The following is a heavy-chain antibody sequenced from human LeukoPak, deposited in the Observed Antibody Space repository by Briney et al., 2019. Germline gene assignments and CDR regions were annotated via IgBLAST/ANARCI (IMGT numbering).Heavy chain of an antibody. Sequence: ASVKVSCKASGGTFSSYAISWVRQAPGQGLEWMGGIIPIFGTANYAQKFQGRVTITADESTSTAYMELSSLRSEDTAVYYCASPYGSGSYLLYYYGMDVWGKGTTVTVSS. CDR1: GGTFSSYA. CDR3: ASPYGSGSYLLYYYGMDV. CDR2: IIPIFGTA. V-gene: IGHV1-69*13. J-gene: IGHJ6*04. D-gene: IGHD3-10*01.